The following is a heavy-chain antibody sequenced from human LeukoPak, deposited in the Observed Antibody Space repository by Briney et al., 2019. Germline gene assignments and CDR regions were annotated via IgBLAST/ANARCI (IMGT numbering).Heavy chain of an antibody. CDR1: GYTSTSYD. D-gene: IGHD1-14*01. CDR3: ARGPGIPDYYYYYMDV. V-gene: IGHV1-8*03. CDR2: MNPNSGNT. Sequence: ASVKVSCKASGYTSTSYDINWVRQATGQGLEWMGWMNPNSGNTGYAQKFQGRVTITRNTSISTAYMELSSLRSEDTAVYYCARGPGIPDYYYYYMDVWGKGTTVTVSS. J-gene: IGHJ6*03.